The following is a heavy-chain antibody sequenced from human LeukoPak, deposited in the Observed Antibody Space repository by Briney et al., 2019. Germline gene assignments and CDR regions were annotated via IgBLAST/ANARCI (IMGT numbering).Heavy chain of an antibody. CDR2: INPNSGGT. Sequence: GASVKVCCKASGYTFTGYYMHWVRQAPGQGLEWMGRINPNSGGTKYAQKFQGRVTMTRETSIRTAYMELSRLRSDDTAVYYCAQLITYYYDSSGYYGNAFDIWGQGTMVTVSS. CDR3: AQLITYYYDSSGYYGNAFDI. CDR1: GYTFTGYY. J-gene: IGHJ3*02. D-gene: IGHD3-22*01. V-gene: IGHV1-2*06.